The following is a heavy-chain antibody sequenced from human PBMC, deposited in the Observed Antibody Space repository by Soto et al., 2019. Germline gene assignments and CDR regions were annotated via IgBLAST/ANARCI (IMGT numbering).Heavy chain of an antibody. CDR3: ARDSSGWYNWFDP. CDR1: GYNLGAYY. V-gene: IGHV1-2*02. J-gene: IGHJ5*02. Sequence: GASVKVSCKASGYNLGAYYTYWVRQAPGRGLEWVGLMDPITGGTDYEERLRDRVTMTRDTYASTDYMELSSLRSEDTAVYYCARDSSGWYNWFDPWGQGTLVTVSS. D-gene: IGHD6-19*01. CDR2: MDPITGGT.